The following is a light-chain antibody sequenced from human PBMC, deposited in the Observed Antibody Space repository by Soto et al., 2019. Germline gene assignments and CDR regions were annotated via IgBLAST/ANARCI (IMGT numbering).Light chain of an antibody. CDR2: GAS. J-gene: IGKJ5*01. CDR1: QDITNY. Sequence: DIQMTQSPSSLSASVGDRVPITCQASQDITNYLNWYQQKPGKAPNLLIYGASNLETGVPSRFSGSGSGTEFTFTISSRQVEDIGTYFCQQYDSVFPLGQGTRLEIK. V-gene: IGKV1-33*01. CDR3: QQYDSVFP.